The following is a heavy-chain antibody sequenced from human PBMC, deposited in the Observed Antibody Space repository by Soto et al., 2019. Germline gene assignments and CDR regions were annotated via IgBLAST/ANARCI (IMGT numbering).Heavy chain of an antibody. J-gene: IGHJ6*03. CDR3: ARKRGGAATQYYMDV. Sequence: QVQLQASGPGLVKPSDTLSLTCAVSGYSISSSNWWGWIRQPPGKGLECIGYIYYSGSTYYNPTLKSRVTMSVDTSKNQFSLKLSSVTAVDTAVYYCARKRGGAATQYYMDVWGKGTTVTVSS. D-gene: IGHD6-13*01. V-gene: IGHV4-28*01. CDR1: GYSISSSNW. CDR2: IYYSGST.